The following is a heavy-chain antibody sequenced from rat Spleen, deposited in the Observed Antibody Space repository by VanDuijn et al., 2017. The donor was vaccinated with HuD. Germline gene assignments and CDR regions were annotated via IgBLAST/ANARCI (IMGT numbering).Heavy chain of an antibody. V-gene: IGHV5-29*01. CDR2: ISYDGSST. CDR1: GFTFSNYD. Sequence: EVQLVESGGGLVQPGRSLKLSCAASGFTFSNYDMAWVRQAPTKGLEWVATISYDGSSTYYRDSVKGRFTISRDNAKSTLYLQMDSLRSEDTATYYCARSSLGFDYWGQGVMVTVSS. J-gene: IGHJ2*01. CDR3: ARSSLGFDY.